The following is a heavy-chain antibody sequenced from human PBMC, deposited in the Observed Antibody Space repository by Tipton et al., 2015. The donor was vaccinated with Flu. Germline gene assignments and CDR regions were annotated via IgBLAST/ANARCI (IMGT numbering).Heavy chain of an antibody. J-gene: IGHJ4*02. CDR3: ARDYLLGDLSFFDN. CDR2: IYTSGST. Sequence: TLSLTCTVSGDSISSYYWSWIRQPAGKGLEWIGRIYTSGSTNYNASLKSRVTMSVDTSKNQFSLKLSSVTVADTAVYYCARDYLLGDLSFFDNWGPGTLVTVSS. V-gene: IGHV4-4*07. D-gene: IGHD3-16*02. CDR1: GDSISSYY.